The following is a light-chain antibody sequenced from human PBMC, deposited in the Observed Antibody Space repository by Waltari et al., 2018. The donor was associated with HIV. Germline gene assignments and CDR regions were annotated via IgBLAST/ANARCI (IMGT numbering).Light chain of an antibody. CDR1: SSDAGAFNY. V-gene: IGLV2-11*01. CDR2: DVS. J-gene: IGLJ1*01. Sequence: QSALTQPRSVSGSPGQSVTISCPATSSDAGAFNYASWYQQHPGKAPNLVIYDVSKRPSGVPDRFSGSKSANTASLTISGLQAEDEADYYCCSYAGSYTYVFGTGTKVTVL. CDR3: CSYAGSYTYV.